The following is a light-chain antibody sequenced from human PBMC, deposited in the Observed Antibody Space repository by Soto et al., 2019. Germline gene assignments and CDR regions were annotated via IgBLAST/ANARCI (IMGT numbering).Light chain of an antibody. Sequence: QSVLTQPPSVSGAPGQRVTMSCTGSSSNIGAGYDVHWYQQLPGTAPKLLIYGNSNRPSGVPDRFSGSKSGTSASLAITGLQAEDEAVYYCQSYDSSLSGVVFGGGTQLTVL. CDR3: QSYDSSLSGVV. V-gene: IGLV1-40*01. CDR1: SSNIGAGYD. CDR2: GNS. J-gene: IGLJ2*01.